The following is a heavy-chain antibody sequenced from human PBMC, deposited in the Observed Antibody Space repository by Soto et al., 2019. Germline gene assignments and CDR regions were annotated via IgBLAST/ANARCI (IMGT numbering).Heavy chain of an antibody. J-gene: IGHJ5*02. CDR3: NRSWWGTDRTLAHTWLNP. V-gene: IGHV1-46*01. CDR2: INPTGGIT. Sequence: ASVKVSCKAPGFTFISYYMHWVREAPGQGLEWMGMINPTGGITNYAQKFQGRVAVTSDTSTSTVYMELSSLRSEDTAVYYCNRSWWGTDRTLAHTWLNPWGQGTLVTVSS. CDR1: GFTFISYY. D-gene: IGHD2-8*02.